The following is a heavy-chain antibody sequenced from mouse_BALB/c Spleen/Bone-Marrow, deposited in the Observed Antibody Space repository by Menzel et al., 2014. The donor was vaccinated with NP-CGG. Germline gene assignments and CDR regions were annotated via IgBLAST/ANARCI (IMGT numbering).Heavy chain of an antibody. CDR1: GFNIKDTY. J-gene: IGHJ4*01. CDR3: ARWEYYAMDY. CDR2: IDPANGNT. Sequence: VQLQQSGAELVKPGASVKLSCTASGFNIKDTYMHWVKQRPEQGLEWIGRIDPANGNTKYDPKFQGKATITADTSSNTAYLQPSSLTSEGTAVYYCARWEYYAMDYWGQGTSVTVSS. D-gene: IGHD4-1*01. V-gene: IGHV14-3*02.